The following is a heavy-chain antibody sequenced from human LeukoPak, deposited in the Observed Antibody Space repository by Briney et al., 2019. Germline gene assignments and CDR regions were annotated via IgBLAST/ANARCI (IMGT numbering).Heavy chain of an antibody. CDR1: GGSISSYY. J-gene: IGHJ4*02. V-gene: IGHV4-59*12. Sequence: SETLSLTCTVSGGSISSYYWSWIRQPPQEELEWIGYIYYSGSTNYNPSLKSRVTISVDTSKNQYSLKLSSVTAADTAVYYCARDGHGYSRFDYWGQGTLVTVSS. CDR2: IYYSGST. CDR3: ARDGHGYSRFDY. D-gene: IGHD6-13*01.